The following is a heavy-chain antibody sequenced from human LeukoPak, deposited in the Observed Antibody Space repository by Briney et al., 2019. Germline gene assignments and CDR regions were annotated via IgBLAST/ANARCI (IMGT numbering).Heavy chain of an antibody. J-gene: IGHJ6*03. CDR3: AIISSYYYYYYMDV. Sequence: SETLSLTCTVSGGSISSYYWSWIRQPAGKGLEWIGRIYTSGSTNYNPSLKSRVTMSVDTSKNQFSLKLSSVTAADTAVYYCAIISSYYYYYYMDVWGKGTTVTISS. D-gene: IGHD2/OR15-2a*01. V-gene: IGHV4-4*07. CDR1: GGSISSYY. CDR2: IYTSGST.